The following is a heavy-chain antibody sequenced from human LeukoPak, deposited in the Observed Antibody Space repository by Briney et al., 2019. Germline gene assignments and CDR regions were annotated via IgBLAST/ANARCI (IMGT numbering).Heavy chain of an antibody. CDR3: ARDYCSSTSCLFDY. CDR1: GYTFTGYH. CDR2: INPNSGDT. D-gene: IGHD2-2*01. J-gene: IGHJ4*02. Sequence: ASVKVSCKASGYTFTGYHMHWVRQAPGQGLEWMRRINPNSGDTNYAQKFQGRVTMTRDTSISTAYMELSRLRSDDTAVYYCARDYCSSTSCLFDYWGQGTLVTVSS. V-gene: IGHV1-2*06.